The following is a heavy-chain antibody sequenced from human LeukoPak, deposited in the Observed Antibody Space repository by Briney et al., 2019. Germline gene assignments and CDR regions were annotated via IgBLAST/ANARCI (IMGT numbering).Heavy chain of an antibody. CDR3: AKLEQSSSSN. V-gene: IGHV3-23*01. J-gene: IGHJ4*02. CDR1: GFTFSTYG. Sequence: GGSLRLSCVASGFTFSTYGMIWVRQAPGKGLEWVSAIGGSGKNTYYADSVKGRFTISRDNSKNTLYPQMNSLRAEDTAVYYCAKLEQSSSSNWGQGTLVTVSS. CDR2: IGGSGKNT. D-gene: IGHD6-6*01.